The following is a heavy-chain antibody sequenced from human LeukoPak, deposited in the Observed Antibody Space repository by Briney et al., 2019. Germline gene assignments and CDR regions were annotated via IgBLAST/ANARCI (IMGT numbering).Heavy chain of an antibody. CDR3: ARANEWEPFPFDY. V-gene: IGHV3-33*01. J-gene: IGHJ4*02. Sequence: PGGSLRLSCAASGFTFSSYGMHWVRQAPGKGLEWVAVIWYDGSNKYYADSVKGRFTISRDNSKNTLYLQMNSLRAEDTAVYYCARANEWEPFPFDYWGQGTLATVSS. CDR2: IWYDGSNK. CDR1: GFTFSSYG. D-gene: IGHD1-26*01.